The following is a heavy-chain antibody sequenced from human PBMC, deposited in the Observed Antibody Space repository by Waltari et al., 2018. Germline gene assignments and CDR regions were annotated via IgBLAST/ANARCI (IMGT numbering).Heavy chain of an antibody. Sequence: EVQLVESGGGLVQPGGSLRRDCAASGFTLTSDSMNWVRQAPGKGLEWVSSIDTSGTSKYYADSVKGRFTVSRDNAKNSMYLEMDSLRAEDTAVYYCARWRWHQSELDSWGQGTLVTVSS. V-gene: IGHV3-21*01. D-gene: IGHD1-26*01. CDR1: GFTLTSDS. J-gene: IGHJ4*02. CDR3: ARWRWHQSELDS. CDR2: IDTSGTSK.